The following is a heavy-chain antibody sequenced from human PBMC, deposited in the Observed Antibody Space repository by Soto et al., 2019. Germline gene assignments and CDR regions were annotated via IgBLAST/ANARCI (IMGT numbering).Heavy chain of an antibody. CDR1: GYSFTSYW. D-gene: IGHD3-22*01. CDR2: IYPGDSDT. Sequence: GESLKISCKGSGYSFTSYWIGWVRQMPGRGLEWMGIIYPGDSDTRYSPSFQGQVTISADKSISTAYLQWSSLKASDTTMYYCARGVGTYYYDSSGTHGVFGMDVWGQGTTVTVSS. J-gene: IGHJ6*02. CDR3: ARGVGTYYYDSSGTHGVFGMDV. V-gene: IGHV5-51*01.